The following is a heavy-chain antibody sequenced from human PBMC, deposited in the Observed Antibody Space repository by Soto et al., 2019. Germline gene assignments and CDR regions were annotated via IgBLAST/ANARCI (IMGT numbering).Heavy chain of an antibody. Sequence: PGGSLRLSCAASGFTFSDYYMSWIRQAPGKGLEWVSYISSSGSTIYYADSEKGRFTISRDNAKNSLYLQMNSLRAEDTAVYYCARDHIAAAGRETANFDYWGQGTLVTV. CDR1: GFTFSDYY. CDR3: ARDHIAAAGRETANFDY. CDR2: ISSSGSTI. J-gene: IGHJ4*02. D-gene: IGHD6-13*01. V-gene: IGHV3-11*01.